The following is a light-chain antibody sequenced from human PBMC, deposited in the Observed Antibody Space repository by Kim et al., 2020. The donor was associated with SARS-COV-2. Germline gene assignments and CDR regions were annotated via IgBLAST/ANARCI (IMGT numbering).Light chain of an antibody. CDR1: KLGDKY. J-gene: IGLJ2*01. Sequence: SPGQTASITCSGDKLGDKYACWYQQKPGQSPVLVIYQDNKRPSGIPERFSGSNSGNTATLTISGTQAMDEADYYCQAWDSSTGVVFGGGTKLTVL. CDR3: QAWDSSTGVV. V-gene: IGLV3-1*01. CDR2: QDN.